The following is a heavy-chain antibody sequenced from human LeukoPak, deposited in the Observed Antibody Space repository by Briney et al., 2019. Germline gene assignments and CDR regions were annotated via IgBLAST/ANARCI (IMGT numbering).Heavy chain of an antibody. CDR3: TRDALRYFDWSFSYYYYGMDV. Sequence: PGRSLRLSCTASGFTFGDYAMSWVRQAPGKGLEWVGFIRSKAYGGTTEYAASVKGRFTISGDDSKSIAYLQMNSLKTEDTAVYYCTRDALRYFDWSFSYYYYGMDVWGKGTTVTVSS. V-gene: IGHV3-49*04. CDR1: GFTFGDYA. CDR2: IRSKAYGGTT. D-gene: IGHD3-9*01. J-gene: IGHJ6*04.